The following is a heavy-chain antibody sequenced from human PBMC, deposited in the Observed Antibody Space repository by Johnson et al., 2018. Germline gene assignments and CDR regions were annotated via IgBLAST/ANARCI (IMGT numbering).Heavy chain of an antibody. CDR2: IYYSGST. CDR3: ARDYSQWLTAAGGFYYFYMDV. D-gene: IGHD6-19*01. Sequence: QVQLQESGPGLVKPSETLSLICTVSGDSIRSYYWSWIRQPPGKGLEWIGFIYYSGSTNYNPSLKSRVTISVDTSKNKFSLKLTSVTAADTAVYYCARDYSQWLTAAGGFYYFYMDVWGKGTTVTVSS. J-gene: IGHJ6*03. V-gene: IGHV4-59*01. CDR1: GDSIRSYY.